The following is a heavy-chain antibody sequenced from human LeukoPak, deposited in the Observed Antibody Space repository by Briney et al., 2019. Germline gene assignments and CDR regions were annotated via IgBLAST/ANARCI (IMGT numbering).Heavy chain of an antibody. J-gene: IGHJ5*02. D-gene: IGHD3-16*01. V-gene: IGHV4-59*11. CDR2: IHYTGST. CDR3: ARLHALGAEEFDP. Sequence: SETLSLTCTVSGGSITGHYWSWIRQPPGKGLECIGYIHYTGSTNYNPSLNSRITMSVDTPNNQFSLRLTSVAATDTAVYYCARLHALGAEEFDPWGQGALVTVSS. CDR1: GGSITGHY.